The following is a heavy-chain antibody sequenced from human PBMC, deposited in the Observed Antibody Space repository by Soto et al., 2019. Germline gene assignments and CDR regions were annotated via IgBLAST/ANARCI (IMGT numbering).Heavy chain of an antibody. J-gene: IGHJ4*02. D-gene: IGHD6-19*01. CDR1: GYSFTSYC. Sequence: GESLKISCKGSGYSFTSYCIGWVRQMPGKGLEWIGIIYPGDSDTRYSPSFQGQVTIAADKSIRTAYLQWSSLKASDTVMYYCATRYSSGFDYWGQGTLVTVSS. CDR3: ATRYSSGFDY. CDR2: IYPGDSDT. V-gene: IGHV5-51*01.